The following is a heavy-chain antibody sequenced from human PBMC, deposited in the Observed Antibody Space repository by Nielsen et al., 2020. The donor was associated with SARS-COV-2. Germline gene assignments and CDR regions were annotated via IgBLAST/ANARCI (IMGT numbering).Heavy chain of an antibody. D-gene: IGHD6-6*01. CDR2: ISGSCGST. J-gene: IGHJ6*02. V-gene: IGHV3-23*01. CDR3: AKGIAARPDYYYGMDV. CDR1: GFTFNSYA. Sequence: GESLKISCAASGFTFNSYAMSWVRQAPGKGLELVSVISGSCGSTYYADSVKGRFTISRDNSKNTLYLQMNSLRAEDTAVYYCAKGIAARPDYYYGMDVWGQGTTVTVSS.